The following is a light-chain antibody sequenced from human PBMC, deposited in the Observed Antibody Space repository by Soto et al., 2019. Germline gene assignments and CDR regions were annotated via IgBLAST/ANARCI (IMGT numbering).Light chain of an antibody. J-gene: IGLJ2*01. V-gene: IGLV1-47*01. CDR1: SSNIGSNY. CDR2: RNN. Sequence: QSVLTQPPSASGTPGQRVTISCSGSSSNIGSNYVYWYQQLPGTAPKLLIYRNNQRPSGVPDRFSGSKSGTSASLAISGLRSEDEADYYCAAWEDSLSAVVFGGGTQLTV. CDR3: AAWEDSLSAVV.